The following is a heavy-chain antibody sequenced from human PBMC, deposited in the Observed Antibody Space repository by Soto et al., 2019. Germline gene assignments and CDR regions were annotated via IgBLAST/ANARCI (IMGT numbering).Heavy chain of an antibody. V-gene: IGHV4-59*13. Sequence: QAPLRESGPGLVKPSETLSLTCTVSGDSMSPFYWNWIRQSPVKGLEWIGYIYYSGNTNYNPSLRSRVARTDNTSKNQFYLKLSAVTAADTAVYYCARGVYDYWSGYYAGSGLDVWGQGTTVIVSS. CDR3: ARGVYDYWSGYYAGSGLDV. D-gene: IGHD3-3*01. CDR1: GDSMSPFY. J-gene: IGHJ6*02. CDR2: IYYSGNT.